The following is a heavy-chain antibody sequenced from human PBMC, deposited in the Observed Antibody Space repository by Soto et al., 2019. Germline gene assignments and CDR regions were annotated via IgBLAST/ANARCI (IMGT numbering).Heavy chain of an antibody. CDR2: IYYSGST. CDR1: GGSISSYY. V-gene: IGHV4-59*12. D-gene: IGHD2-15*01. J-gene: IGHJ4*02. CDR3: ARVVAATHNDY. Sequence: PSETLSLTCTVSGGSISSYYWSWIRQPPGKGLEWIGYIYYSGSTNYNPSLKSRGTISVDTSKNQFSLKLSSVTAADTAVYYCARVVAATHNDYWGQGTLVTVSS.